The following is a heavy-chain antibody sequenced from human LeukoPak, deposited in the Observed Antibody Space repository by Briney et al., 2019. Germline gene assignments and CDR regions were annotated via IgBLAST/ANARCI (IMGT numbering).Heavy chain of an antibody. CDR2: IYYSGST. D-gene: IGHD3-10*01. V-gene: IGHV4-31*03. J-gene: IGHJ6*02. CDR3: ASTSYYGSGTQVDV. Sequence: SETLSLTCTVSGGSISSDGYYWSWIRQHPGQGLEWIGYIYYSGSTYYNPSLKSRVTISVDTSKNQFSLKLSSVTAADTAVYYCASTSYYGSGTQVDVWGQGTTVTVSS. CDR1: GGSISSDGYY.